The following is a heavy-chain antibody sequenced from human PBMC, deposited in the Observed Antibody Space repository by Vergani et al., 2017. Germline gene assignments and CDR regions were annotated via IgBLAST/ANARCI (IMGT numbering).Heavy chain of an antibody. J-gene: IGHJ4*02. D-gene: IGHD6-19*01. Sequence: QLHLQESGPGLVKPSETLSLTCTVSGGSITSSSYYWGWIRQPPGKGLAWIGNIYHSGGAYYNPSLKGRVTISVDTSKNQFSLKVTSVTAADTAVYFCARQRPGSGWSPGDFDDWGQGILVTVSS. CDR2: IYHSGGA. CDR1: GGSITSSSYY. CDR3: ARQRPGSGWSPGDFDD. V-gene: IGHV4-39*01.